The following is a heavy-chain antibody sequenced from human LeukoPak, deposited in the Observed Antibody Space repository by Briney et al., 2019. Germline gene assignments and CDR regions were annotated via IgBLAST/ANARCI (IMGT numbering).Heavy chain of an antibody. V-gene: IGHV3-48*01. Sequence: GGSLRLSCAASGSTFSSYSMNWVRQAPGKGLEWVSYISSSSSTIYYADSVKGRFTISRDNAKNSLYLQMNSLRAEDTAVYYCARGSGSLGAFDIWGQGTMVTVSS. CDR2: ISSSSSTI. CDR1: GSTFSSYS. CDR3: ARGSGSLGAFDI. D-gene: IGHD1-26*01. J-gene: IGHJ3*02.